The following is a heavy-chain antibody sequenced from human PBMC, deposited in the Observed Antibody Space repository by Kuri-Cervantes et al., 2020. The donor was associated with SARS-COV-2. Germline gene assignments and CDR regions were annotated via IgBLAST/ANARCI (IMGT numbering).Heavy chain of an antibody. CDR3: ARNTGGTTVITYLARGSPDGCMDV. CDR1: GYTFTGYY. D-gene: IGHD4-11*01. Sequence: ASVKVSRKASGYTFTGYYMHWVRQAPGQGLEWMGWINPNSGGTTYAKKFQGWVTMTRDTSISTAYMELSRLRSDDTAVYYCARNTGGTTVITYLARGSPDGCMDVWGQGSTVTVSS. J-gene: IGHJ6*02. CDR2: INPNSGGT. V-gene: IGHV1-2*04.